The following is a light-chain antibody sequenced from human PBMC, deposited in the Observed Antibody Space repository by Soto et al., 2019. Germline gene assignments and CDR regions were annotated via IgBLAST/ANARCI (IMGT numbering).Light chain of an antibody. CDR3: MQALQTPYT. Sequence: DIVMTQSPLSLPVTPGEPASISCRSSQSLLHSNGYNYLDWYLQKPGQSPQLLIYLGSNRASGVPDRFSGSGSGTDFTLKISSVEAEDVGVYYCMQALQTPYTFGQGTTLEIK. J-gene: IGKJ2*01. CDR2: LGS. CDR1: QSLLHSNGYNY. V-gene: IGKV2-28*01.